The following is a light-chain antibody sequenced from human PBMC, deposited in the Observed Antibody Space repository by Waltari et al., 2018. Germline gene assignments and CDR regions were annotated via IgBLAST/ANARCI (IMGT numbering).Light chain of an antibody. V-gene: IGKV1-9*01. CDR2: AAS. CDR1: RGISSY. J-gene: IGKJ1*01. CDR3: QQVNTYSWT. Sequence: DIHLTQSPSYLSASVGCRVTITCRASRGISSYLAWYKQKPGKAPKLLIYAASTLQSGVPLRFSGSGSGTEFTLTISSLQPEDFATYYCQQVNTYSWTFGQGTKVEIK.